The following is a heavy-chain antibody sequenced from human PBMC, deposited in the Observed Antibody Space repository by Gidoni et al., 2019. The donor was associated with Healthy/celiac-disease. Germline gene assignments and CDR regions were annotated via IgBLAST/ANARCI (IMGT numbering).Heavy chain of an antibody. V-gene: IGHV3-23*01. Sequence: EVQLLESGGGLVQPGGSLRLSCAASGFTFSSSAMSWVRQAPGKGLEWVSAISGSGGSTYYADAVKSRFTISRDNSKNTLYLQMNSLRAEDTAVYYCAKDYREPITGISGPVLYGMDVWGQGTTVTLSS. CDR3: AKDYREPITGISGPVLYGMDV. CDR1: GFTFSSSA. D-gene: IGHD1-20*01. CDR2: ISGSGGST. J-gene: IGHJ6*02.